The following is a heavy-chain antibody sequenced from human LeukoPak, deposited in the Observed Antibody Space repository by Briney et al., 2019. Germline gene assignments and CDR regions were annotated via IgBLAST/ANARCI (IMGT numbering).Heavy chain of an antibody. J-gene: IGHJ4*02. V-gene: IGHV3-20*04. CDR1: GFTFDDYG. D-gene: IGHD5-12*01. Sequence: GRSLRLSCAASGFTFDDYGMTWVRQAPGKGLEWVSGINWNGGSTGYADSVKGRFTISRDNAKNSLYLQMNSLRAEDTALYYCARRSGYDSNYFDYWGQGTLVTVSS. CDR2: INWNGGST. CDR3: ARRSGYDSNYFDY.